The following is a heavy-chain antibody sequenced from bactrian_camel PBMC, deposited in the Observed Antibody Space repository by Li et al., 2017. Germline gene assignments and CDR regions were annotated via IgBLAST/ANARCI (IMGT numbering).Heavy chain of an antibody. V-gene: IGHV3S67*01. CDR3: AATLHERGSSKCPSEYDY. CDR1: GYTYRTYC. Sequence: VQLVESGGASVETGGSLRLACVASGYTYRTYCMGWFRQAPGKEREGVAQIDSDGTTTYANSVKGRFTISRDNGKNTLYLQLSSLKTEDTAKYYCAATLHERGSSKCPSEYDYWGQGTQVTVS. D-gene: IGHD1*01. CDR2: IDSDGTT. J-gene: IGHJ4*01.